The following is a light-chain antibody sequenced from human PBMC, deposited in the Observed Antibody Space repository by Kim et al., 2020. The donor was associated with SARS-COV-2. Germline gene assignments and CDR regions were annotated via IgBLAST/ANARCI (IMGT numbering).Light chain of an antibody. Sequence: GQSNNNSCIGTSSDIGGYNYVSWYQQHPGKVPKLMIFNVSKRPSGVSNRFSASKSGNTASLTISGLQAEDEADYYCSSYASSRYVLFGGGTQLTVL. J-gene: IGLJ2*01. CDR1: SSDIGGYNY. V-gene: IGLV2-14*03. CDR3: SSYASSRYVL. CDR2: NVS.